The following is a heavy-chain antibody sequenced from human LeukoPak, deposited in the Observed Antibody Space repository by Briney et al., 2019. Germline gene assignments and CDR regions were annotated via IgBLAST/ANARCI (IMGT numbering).Heavy chain of an antibody. D-gene: IGHD1-20*01. Sequence: SSVKVSCKASEYTFTGFYMHWVRQAPGQGLEWMGWINPNSGGTNYVQKFHGRVTMTRDMATSTVYMELSSLRSEDTAVYYCARDYNWIADYWGQGTLVTVSS. CDR3: ARDYNWIADY. J-gene: IGHJ4*02. CDR2: INPNSGGT. CDR1: EYTFTGFY. V-gene: IGHV1-2*02.